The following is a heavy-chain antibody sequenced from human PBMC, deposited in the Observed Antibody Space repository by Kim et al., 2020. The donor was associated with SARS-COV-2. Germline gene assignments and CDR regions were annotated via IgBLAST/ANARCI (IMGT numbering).Heavy chain of an antibody. Sequence: TNDNPTLKSRVTISVDRSKNQFSLKLSSLTAADTAVYYCARVIGRRLGPWGEGTLVTVSS. CDR3: ARVIGRRLGP. J-gene: IGHJ5*02. D-gene: IGHD1-1*01. CDR2: T. V-gene: IGHV4-59*01.